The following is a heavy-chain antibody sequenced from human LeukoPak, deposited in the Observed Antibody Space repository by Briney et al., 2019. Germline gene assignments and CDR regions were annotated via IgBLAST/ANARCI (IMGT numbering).Heavy chain of an antibody. V-gene: IGHV4-39*01. J-gene: IGHJ3*02. Sequence: SDTLSLTCTVCGGSTNSSSYYRGWLRQPPWKGLEWIGTIYYSGSSYYKPSIESRVTISVDTTSKQFSLNLSSWATADDTVGYCGTRFPRSRTDAFDIWGQGTMVTVSS. CDR3: GTRFPRSRTDAFDI. CDR1: GGSTNSSSYY. D-gene: IGHD1-26*01. CDR2: IYYSGSS.